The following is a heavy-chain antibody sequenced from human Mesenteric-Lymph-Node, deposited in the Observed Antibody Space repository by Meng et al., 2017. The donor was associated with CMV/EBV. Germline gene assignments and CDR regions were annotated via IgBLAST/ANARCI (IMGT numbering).Heavy chain of an antibody. CDR1: GGTFSSYA. Sequence: SVKVSCKASGGTFSSYAISWVRQAPGQGLEWMGGIIPILGIANYAQKFQGRVTITADKSTSTAYMELSSLRSEDTAVYYCARYCSSTSCYHDAFDIWGQGTMVTVSS. D-gene: IGHD2-2*01. V-gene: IGHV1-69*10. CDR3: ARYCSSTSCYHDAFDI. CDR2: IIPILGIA. J-gene: IGHJ3*02.